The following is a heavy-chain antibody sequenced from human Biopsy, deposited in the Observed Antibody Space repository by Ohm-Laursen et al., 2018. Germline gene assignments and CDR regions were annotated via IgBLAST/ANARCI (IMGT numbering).Heavy chain of an antibody. CDR3: ARELGDFWGGRQFDF. D-gene: IGHD3-3*01. CDR1: GYTFTGYH. CDR2: IDPKSGGT. V-gene: IGHV1-2*02. Sequence: ASVKVSCKASGYTFTGYHVHWVRQAPGQGLVWMGWIDPKSGGTNYAQKFQGRVTMTRDTSISTTYMELRRLTSDDTAVFYCARELGDFWGGRQFDFWGQGTLVTVSS. J-gene: IGHJ5*01.